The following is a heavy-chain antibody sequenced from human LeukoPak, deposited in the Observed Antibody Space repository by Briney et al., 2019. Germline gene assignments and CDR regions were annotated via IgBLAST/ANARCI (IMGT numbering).Heavy chain of an antibody. CDR2: ISSSSSTI. CDR1: GFTFSSYW. V-gene: IGHV3-48*01. Sequence: GGSLRLSCAASGFTFSSYWMSWVRQAPGKGLEWVSCISSSSSTIHYADSVKGRFTISRDNAKNSLYLRMNSLRAEDTAVYYCARDHHRRLYDSQARDTFDIWGQGTMVTVS. J-gene: IGHJ3*02. D-gene: IGHD3-22*01. CDR3: ARDHHRRLYDSQARDTFDI.